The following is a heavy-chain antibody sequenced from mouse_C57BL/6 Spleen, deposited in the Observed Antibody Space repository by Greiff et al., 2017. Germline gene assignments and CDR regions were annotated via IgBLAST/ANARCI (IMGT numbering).Heavy chain of an antibody. D-gene: IGHD1-1*02. CDR3: AKWDMVRRYFDV. V-gene: IGHV2-5*01. J-gene: IGHJ1*03. CDR1: GFSLTSYG. Sequence: VQLQQSGPGLVQPSQSLSITCTVSGFSLTSYGVHWVRQSPGKGLEWLGVIWRGGSTDYNAAFMSRLSITKNNSKSQVFFKINSLQADDTAIYYCAKWDMVRRYFDVWGTGTTVTVSS. CDR2: IWRGGST.